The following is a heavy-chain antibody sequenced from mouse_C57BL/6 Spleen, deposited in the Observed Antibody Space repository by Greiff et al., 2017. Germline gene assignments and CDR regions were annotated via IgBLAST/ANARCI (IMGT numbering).Heavy chain of an antibody. V-gene: IGHV1-82*01. D-gene: IGHD1-1*01. CDR3: ARDSSYTGYFDV. CDR1: GYAFSSSW. Sequence: QVQLQQSGPELVKPGASVKISCKASGYAFSSSWLNWVKQRPGKGLEGIGRIYPGDGDTNYNGKFKGKATLTADKSSSTAYMQLSSLTSGYSAVYFCARDSSYTGYFDVWGTGTTVTVSS. J-gene: IGHJ1*03. CDR2: IYPGDGDT.